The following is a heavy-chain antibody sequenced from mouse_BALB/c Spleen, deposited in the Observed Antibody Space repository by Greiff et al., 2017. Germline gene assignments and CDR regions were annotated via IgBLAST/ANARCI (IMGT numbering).Heavy chain of an antibody. D-gene: IGHD1-3*01. J-gene: IGHJ2*01. CDR3: ARKAITGGG. V-gene: IGHV1-69*02. Sequence: QVQLQQPGAELVKPGASVKLSCKASGYTFTSYWMHWVKQRPGQGLEWIGEIDPSDSYTNYNQKFKGKATLTVDKSSSTAYMQLSSLTSEDSAVYYCARKAITGGGWGQGTTLTVSS. CDR1: GYTFTSYW. CDR2: IDPSDSYT.